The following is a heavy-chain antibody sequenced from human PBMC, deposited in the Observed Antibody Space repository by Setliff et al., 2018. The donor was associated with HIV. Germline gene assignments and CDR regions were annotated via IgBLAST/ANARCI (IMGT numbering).Heavy chain of an antibody. CDR1: GGSISSGSYY. CDR2: IYTSGST. V-gene: IGHV4-61*02. Sequence: SETLSLTCTVSGGSISSGSYYWSWIRQPAGKGLEWIGRIYTSGSTNYNPSLKSRVTISVDTAKSQFSLKLTSVTAADTSIYHCARLGTSGWYSYFDYWGQGILVTVSS. CDR3: ARLGTSGWYSYFDY. D-gene: IGHD6-19*01. J-gene: IGHJ4*02.